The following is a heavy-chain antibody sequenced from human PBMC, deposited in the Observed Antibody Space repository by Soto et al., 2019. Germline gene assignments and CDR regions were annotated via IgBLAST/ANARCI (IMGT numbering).Heavy chain of an antibody. CDR3: ARDYCSGGSCYSFDY. CDR2: ISYDGSNK. CDR1: GFTFSSYS. V-gene: IGHV3-30-3*01. Sequence: GGSLRLSCAASGFTFSSYSMHWVRQAPGKGLEWVAVISYDGSNKYYAGSVKGRFTISRDNSKNTLYLQMNSLRAEDTAVYYCARDYCSGGSCYSFDYWGQGTLVTVSS. D-gene: IGHD2-15*01. J-gene: IGHJ4*02.